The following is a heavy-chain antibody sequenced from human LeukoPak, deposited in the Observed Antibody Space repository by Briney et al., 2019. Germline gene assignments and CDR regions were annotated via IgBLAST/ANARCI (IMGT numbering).Heavy chain of an antibody. D-gene: IGHD6-13*01. J-gene: IGHJ4*02. CDR2: ISSSSSFI. CDR3: ARGVVAAAGQFDY. CDR1: GSTFSSYA. Sequence: PGGSLRLSCAASGSTFSSYAMHWVRQAPGKGLEWVSSISSSSSFIYYADSLKGRFTISRDKAKNSLYLQMNSLRAEDTAVYYCARGVVAAAGQFDYWGQGTLVTVSS. V-gene: IGHV3-21*01.